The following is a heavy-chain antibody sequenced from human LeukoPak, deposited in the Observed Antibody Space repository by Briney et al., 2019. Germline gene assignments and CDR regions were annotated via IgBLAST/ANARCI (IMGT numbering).Heavy chain of an antibody. J-gene: IGHJ4*02. CDR1: GGSISSGTYS. CDR2: IFHSGST. D-gene: IGHD5-12*01. V-gene: IGHV4-30-2*01. CDR3: ARGYSDYPYFFDS. Sequence: SQTLSLTCAVSGGSISSGTYSWNWIRQPPGKGLEWVGYIFHSGSTYYSPSLKSRVTISVDTSQTQFSLKLSSVTAADTAMYYCARGYSDYPYFFDSWAREPWSPSPQ.